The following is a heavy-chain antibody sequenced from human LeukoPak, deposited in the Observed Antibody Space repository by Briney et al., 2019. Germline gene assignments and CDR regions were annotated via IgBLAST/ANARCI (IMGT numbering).Heavy chain of an antibody. D-gene: IGHD6-13*01. Sequence: SYXXXWVRQAPGXXLEWXSAISGSGGSTYYADSVKGRFTISRDNSKNTLYLQMNSLRAEDTAVYYCAKLTTYSSSWILFDYWGQGTLVTVSS. CDR3: AKLTTYSSSWILFDY. CDR1: SYX. V-gene: IGHV3-23*01. J-gene: IGHJ4*02. CDR2: ISGSGGST.